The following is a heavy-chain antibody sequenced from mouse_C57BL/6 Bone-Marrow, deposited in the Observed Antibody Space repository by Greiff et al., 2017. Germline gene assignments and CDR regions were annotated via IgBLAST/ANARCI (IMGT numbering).Heavy chain of an antibody. J-gene: IGHJ3*01. D-gene: IGHD1-1*01. CDR2: LRSKSSNYAT. CDR1: GFTFNTYA. CDR3: VSPSYVSWFAY. V-gene: IGHV10-3*01. Sequence: EVQRVESGGGLVQPTGSLKLSCAASGFTFNTYAMHWVRQAPGKGLEWVARLRSKSSNYATYYADSVKDRFNISRDDSQSMLYLQMNNLKTEDTAMFYCVSPSYVSWFAYWGQGTLVTVSA.